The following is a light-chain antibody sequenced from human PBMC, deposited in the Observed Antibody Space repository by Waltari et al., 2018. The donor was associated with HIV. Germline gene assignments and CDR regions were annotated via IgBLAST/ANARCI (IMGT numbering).Light chain of an antibody. J-gene: IGKJ3*01. CDR2: GTS. V-gene: IGKV1-9*01. CDR3: QHLSRYPL. CDR1: QGIVRY. Sequence: DIQLTQSPSFLSASVGDRVTITCRASQGIVRYLAWYQRKPGKAPELLVHGTSTLQTGVPSRFSGSGNGTEFTLTISSLQPEDFATYYCQHLSRYPLFGPGTTMDVK.